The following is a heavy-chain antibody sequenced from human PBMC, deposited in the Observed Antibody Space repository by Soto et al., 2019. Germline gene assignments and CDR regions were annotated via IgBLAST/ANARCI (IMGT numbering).Heavy chain of an antibody. CDR3: ARRGRPTGYCSGGSCLENYYYGMDV. Sequence: QVQLVQSGAEVKKPGASVKVSCKASGYTFTSYAMHWVRQAPGQRLEWMGWINAGNGNTKYSQKFQGRVTITRDTSASTAYMEPSSLRSEDTAVYYCARRGRPTGYCSGGSCLENYYYGMDVWGQGTTVTVSS. CDR1: GYTFTSYA. CDR2: INAGNGNT. D-gene: IGHD2-15*01. V-gene: IGHV1-3*01. J-gene: IGHJ6*02.